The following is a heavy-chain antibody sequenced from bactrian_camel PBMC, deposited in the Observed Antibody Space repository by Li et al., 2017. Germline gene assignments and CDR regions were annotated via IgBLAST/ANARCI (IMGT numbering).Heavy chain of an antibody. V-gene: IGHV3S53*01. Sequence: VQLVESGGGSVQTGGSLRLSCTASEYTFDEADMGWYRQAPGNEYELVSTMKSDATTEYGDSVKGRFTTSQNNAKTTVYLQMNSLKPEDTAVYFCAAVRFGGPLSGYDDCPLRYEYNYWGQGTQVTVS. J-gene: IGHJ4*01. CDR1: EYTFDEAD. CDR3: AAVRFGGPLSGYDDCPLRYEYNY. D-gene: IGHD4*01. CDR2: MKSDATT.